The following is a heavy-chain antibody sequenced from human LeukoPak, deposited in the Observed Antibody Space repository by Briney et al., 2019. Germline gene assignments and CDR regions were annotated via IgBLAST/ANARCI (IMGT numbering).Heavy chain of an antibody. D-gene: IGHD4-17*01. CDR3: ARGSTVTSIGY. J-gene: IGHJ4*02. Sequence: SETLSLTCTVSGYSISRGYSWGWIRQPPGKGLEWIGSIDYSGTTHYNPSLKSRVSISADTSKNQFSLKMSSVTAADTAVYYCARGSTVTSIGYWGQGTLVTVSS. CDR1: GYSISRGYS. V-gene: IGHV4-38-2*02. CDR2: IDYSGTT.